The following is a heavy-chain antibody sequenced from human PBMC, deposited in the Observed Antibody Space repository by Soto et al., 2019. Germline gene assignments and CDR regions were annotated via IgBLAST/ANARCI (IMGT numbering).Heavy chain of an antibody. CDR1: GGTFSSYA. V-gene: IGHV1-69*13. Sequence: SVKVSCKASGGTFSSYAISWVRQAPGQGLEWMGGIIPIFGTANYAQKFQGRVTITADESTSTAYMELSSLRSEDTAVYYCARTMVRGVIPSRGYYGMDVWGQGTTVTVSS. CDR3: ARTMVRGVIPSRGYYGMDV. J-gene: IGHJ6*02. D-gene: IGHD3-10*01. CDR2: IIPIFGTA.